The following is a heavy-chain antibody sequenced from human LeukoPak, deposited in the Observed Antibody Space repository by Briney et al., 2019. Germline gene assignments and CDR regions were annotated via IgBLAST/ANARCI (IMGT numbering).Heavy chain of an antibody. CDR3: ARARHLPNTAMVGPHFDY. J-gene: IGHJ4*02. D-gene: IGHD5-18*01. CDR2: IYDSGST. Sequence: SETLSLTCTVSGGSIRSSYYYWGWIRQPPGKGLEWIGSIYDSGSTYYNPSLKSRVTISVDTSKNQFSLKLSSVTAADTAVYYCARARHLPNTAMVGPHFDYWGQGTLVTVSS. V-gene: IGHV4-39*07. CDR1: GGSIRSSYYY.